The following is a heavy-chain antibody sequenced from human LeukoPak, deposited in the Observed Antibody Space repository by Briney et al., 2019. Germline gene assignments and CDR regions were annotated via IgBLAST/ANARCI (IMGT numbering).Heavy chain of an antibody. CDR3: ARDLDWNYAFGY. D-gene: IGHD1-7*01. CDR1: GFTFSSYS. Sequence: GGSLRLSCAASGFTFSSYSMNWVRQAPGKGLEWVSSISSSSSYIYYADSVKGRFTISRDNAKNSLYLQMNSLRAEDTAVYYCARDLDWNYAFGYWGQGILVTVSS. CDR2: ISSSSSYI. J-gene: IGHJ4*02. V-gene: IGHV3-21*01.